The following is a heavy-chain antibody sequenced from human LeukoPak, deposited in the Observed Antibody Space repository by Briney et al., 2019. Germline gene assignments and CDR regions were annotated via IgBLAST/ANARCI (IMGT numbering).Heavy chain of an antibody. CDR1: GGSVSSGSHY. Sequence: SETLSLTCSVSGGSVSSGSHYWIWIRQAPGKGLQWFAYIYYNDYTNYNRSLASRATILVATSKTQFSLKLRSVTAADTAVYYCARDSSGLVDDYYGIDVWGQGTTVAVSS. CDR3: ARDSSGLVDDYYGIDV. D-gene: IGHD6-19*01. J-gene: IGHJ6*01. V-gene: IGHV4-61*01. CDR2: IYYNDYT.